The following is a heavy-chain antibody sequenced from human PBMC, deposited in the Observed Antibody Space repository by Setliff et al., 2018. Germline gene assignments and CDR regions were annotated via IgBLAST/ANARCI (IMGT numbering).Heavy chain of an antibody. Sequence: SETLSLACAASGGSFSAYYWSWIRQSPGRGLEWIGEISPIGSTIYNPSLRSRVTMSIDPPKKRFSLNLTSVTAADAAVYYCATSGFCGAGSCYSFDDWGQGALVTVSS. V-gene: IGHV4-34*01. D-gene: IGHD2-15*01. CDR1: GGSFSAYY. CDR3: ATSGFCGAGSCYSFDD. CDR2: ISPIGST. J-gene: IGHJ4*02.